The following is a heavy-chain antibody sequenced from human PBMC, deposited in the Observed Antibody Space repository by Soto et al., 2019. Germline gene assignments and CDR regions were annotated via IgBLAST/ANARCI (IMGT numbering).Heavy chain of an antibody. CDR1: GGTFSSYA. CDR3: ARARADYYYDSSGYQEYYFDY. CDR2: IIPIFGTA. J-gene: IGHJ4*02. V-gene: IGHV1-69*01. Sequence: QVQLVQSGAEVKKPGSSVKVSCKASGGTFSSYAISWVRQAPGQGLEWMGGIIPIFGTANYAQKFQGRVTITADESTSTAYMEVSSLRSEDTAVYYCARARADYYYDSSGYQEYYFDYWGQGTLVTVSS. D-gene: IGHD3-22*01.